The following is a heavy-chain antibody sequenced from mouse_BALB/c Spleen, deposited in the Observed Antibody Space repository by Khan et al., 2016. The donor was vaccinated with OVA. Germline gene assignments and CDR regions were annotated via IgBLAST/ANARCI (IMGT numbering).Heavy chain of an antibody. V-gene: IGHV2-6-5*01. CDR1: GFSLTDYA. Sequence: VELVESGPGLVAPSQSLSITCTVSGFSLTDYAVSWIRQPPGKGLEWLGVIWAGGSRNYNSALKSRLSISKDNSRSQVFLNMNSLQTDDTAMYYCAQDPPYYAMSYWGQGTSVTVSS. CDR2: IWAGGSR. J-gene: IGHJ4*01. CDR3: AQDPPYYAMSY.